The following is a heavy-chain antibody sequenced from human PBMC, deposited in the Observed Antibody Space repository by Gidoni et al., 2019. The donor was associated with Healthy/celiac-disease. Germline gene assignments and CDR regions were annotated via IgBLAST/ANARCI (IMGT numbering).Heavy chain of an antibody. D-gene: IGHD1-26*01. Sequence: QVQLVESGGGVVQPGRSLRLSCAASGFTFSSYGMHWVRQAPGKGLGWLAVIWYDGSNKYYADSVKGRFTISRDNSKNTLYLQMNSLRAEDTAVYYCARERWELLLGWFDPWGQGTLVTVSS. CDR1: GFTFSSYG. J-gene: IGHJ5*02. CDR3: ARERWELLLGWFDP. CDR2: IWYDGSNK. V-gene: IGHV3-33*01.